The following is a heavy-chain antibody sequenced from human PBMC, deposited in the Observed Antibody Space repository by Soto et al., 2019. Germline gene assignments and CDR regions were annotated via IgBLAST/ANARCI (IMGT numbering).Heavy chain of an antibody. CDR3: TRGIEGGYSGYDLRADHYYYYGMEV. CDR2: IRSKAYGGTT. D-gene: IGHD5-12*01. J-gene: IGHJ6*02. Sequence: HPGGSLRLSCTASGFTFGDYAMSWFRQAPGKGLEWVGFIRSKAYGGTTEYAASVKGRFTISRDDSKSIAYLQMNSLKTEDTAVYYCTRGIEGGYSGYDLRADHYYYYGMEVWGQGTTVTVSS. CDR1: GFTFGDYA. V-gene: IGHV3-49*03.